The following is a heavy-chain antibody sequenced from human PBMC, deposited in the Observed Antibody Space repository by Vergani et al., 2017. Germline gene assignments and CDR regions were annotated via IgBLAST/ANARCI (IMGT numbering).Heavy chain of an antibody. Sequence: VQLVESGGGLVQPGGSLRLSCAASGFTFSSYAMSWVRQAPGKGLEWVSAISGSGGSTYYADSVKGRFTISRDNSKNTLYLQMNSLRAEDTAVYYCARNLHDSSGYYEVGGYYWGQGTLVTVSS. CDR3: ARNLHDSSGYYEVGGYY. V-gene: IGHV3-23*04. CDR2: ISGSGGST. CDR1: GFTFSSYA. J-gene: IGHJ4*02. D-gene: IGHD3-22*01.